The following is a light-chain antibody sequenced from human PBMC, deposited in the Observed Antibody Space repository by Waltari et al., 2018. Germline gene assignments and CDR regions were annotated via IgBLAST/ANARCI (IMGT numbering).Light chain of an antibody. CDR3: MQGTHWPPSL. V-gene: IGKV2-30*01. J-gene: IGKJ1*01. CDR1: QSLVYSDGNTY. CDR2: KVS. Sequence: VVMTQSPLSLPVTLGQPASISCRSSQSLVYSDGNTYLNWFQQRPGQSPRRLIYKVSHRESGVPDRFSVSGSGTDFTLKISRVEAEDVGVYYCMQGTHWPPSLFGQGTKVEIK.